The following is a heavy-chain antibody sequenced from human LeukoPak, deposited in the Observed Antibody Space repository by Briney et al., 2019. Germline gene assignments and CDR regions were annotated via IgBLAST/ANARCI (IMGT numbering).Heavy chain of an antibody. CDR2: IIPILGIA. V-gene: IGHV1-69*04. CDR3: ASDCSSTSCYRVGGYYYYYGMDV. Sequence: GASVKVSCKASGGTFSSYAISWVRQAPGQGLEWKGRIIPILGIANYAQKFQGRVTITADKSTSTAYMELSSLRSEDTAVYYCASDCSSTSCYRVGGYYYYYGMDVWGQGTTVTVSS. D-gene: IGHD2-2*01. J-gene: IGHJ6*02. CDR1: GGTFSSYA.